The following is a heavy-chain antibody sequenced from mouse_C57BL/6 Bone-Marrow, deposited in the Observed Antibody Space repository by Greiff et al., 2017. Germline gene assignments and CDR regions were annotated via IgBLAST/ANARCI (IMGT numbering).Heavy chain of an antibody. CDR2: ISYDGSN. CDR1: GYSITSGYY. V-gene: IGHV3-6*01. J-gene: IGHJ2*01. D-gene: IGHD2-4*01. CDR3: AREIYYDYDEGYYFDY. Sequence: EVHLVESGPGLVKPSQSLSLTCSVTGYSITSGYYWNWIRQFPGNKLEWMGYISYDGSNNYNPSLKNRISITRDTSKNQFFLKLNSVTTEDTATYYCAREIYYDYDEGYYFDYWGQGTTLTVSS.